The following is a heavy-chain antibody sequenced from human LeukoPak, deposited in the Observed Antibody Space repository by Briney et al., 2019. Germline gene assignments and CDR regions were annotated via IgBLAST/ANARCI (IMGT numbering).Heavy chain of an antibody. V-gene: IGHV3-66*01. CDR3: AREFGIRAFDI. CDR1: GFTVSSNY. Sequence: GGSLRLSCAASGFTVSSNYMSWVRQAPGKGLEWVSVIYSGGSTYYADSVKGRFTISRDNSKNTLYLQMNSLRAEDTAVYYCAREFGIRAFDIWGQGTMVTVSS. J-gene: IGHJ3*02. CDR2: IYSGGST. D-gene: IGHD3-16*01.